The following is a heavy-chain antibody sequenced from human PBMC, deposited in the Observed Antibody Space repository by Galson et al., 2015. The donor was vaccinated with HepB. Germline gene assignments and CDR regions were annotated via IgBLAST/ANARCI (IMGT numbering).Heavy chain of an antibody. CDR3: ARKAAAGPNHYYYYYYMDV. CDR1: GYSFTSYW. CDR2: IDPSDSYT. Sequence: QSGAEVKKPGESLRISCKGSGYSFTSYWISWVRQMPGEGLEWMGRIDPSDSYTNYSPSFQGHVTISADKSISTAYLQWSSLKASDTAMYYCARKAAAGPNHYYYYYYMDVWGKGTTVTVSS. J-gene: IGHJ6*03. D-gene: IGHD6-13*01. V-gene: IGHV5-10-1*01.